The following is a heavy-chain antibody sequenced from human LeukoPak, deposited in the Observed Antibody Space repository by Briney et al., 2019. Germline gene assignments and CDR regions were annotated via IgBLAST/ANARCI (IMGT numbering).Heavy chain of an antibody. V-gene: IGHV1-2*06. CDR3: ARRGSSRWSFDY. CDR1: GYTFTGYY. J-gene: IGHJ4*02. CDR2: INPNSGGT. D-gene: IGHD6-13*01. Sequence: ASVKVSCKASGYTFTGYYMQWVRQAPGQGLEWMGRINPNSGGTNYAQKFQGRVTMTRDTSISTAYMELSRLRSDDTAVYYCARRGSSRWSFDYWGQGTLVTVSS.